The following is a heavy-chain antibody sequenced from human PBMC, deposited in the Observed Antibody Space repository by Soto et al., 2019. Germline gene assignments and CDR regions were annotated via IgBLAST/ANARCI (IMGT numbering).Heavy chain of an antibody. V-gene: IGHV3-11*06. CDR1: GFTFSDYY. CDR2: ISSSSSYT. Sequence: QVQLVESGGGLVKPGGSLRLSCAASGFTFSDYYMSWIRQAPGKGLEWVSYISSSSSYTNYADSVKGRFTISRDNAKNSLYLQMNSLRAEDPAVYYCASYGSGDDYGGNLRPAYGMDVWGQGTTVTVSS. D-gene: IGHD4-17*01. J-gene: IGHJ6*02. CDR3: ASYGSGDDYGGNLRPAYGMDV.